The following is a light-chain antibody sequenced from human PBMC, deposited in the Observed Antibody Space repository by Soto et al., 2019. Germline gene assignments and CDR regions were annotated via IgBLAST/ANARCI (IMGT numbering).Light chain of an antibody. CDR1: SSDVGGYNY. Sequence: QSALTQPASVSGSPGQSITISCTGTSSDVGGYNYVSWYQQHPGKAPKFMIYDVSNRPSGVSNRFSGSKSGNTASLTISGLQAEDEADYYCCSYPTSNTRQIVFXTGTKVTVL. CDR2: DVS. CDR3: CSYPTSNTRQIV. V-gene: IGLV2-14*01. J-gene: IGLJ1*01.